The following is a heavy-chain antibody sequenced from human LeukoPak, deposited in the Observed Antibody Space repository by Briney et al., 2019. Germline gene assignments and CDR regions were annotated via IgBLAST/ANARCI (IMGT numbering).Heavy chain of an antibody. J-gene: IGHJ6*03. D-gene: IGHD4-11*01. CDR3: ASDYSQHYYYYMDV. CDR2: MNPNSGGT. V-gene: IGHV1-2*02. Sequence: GASVKVSCKASGYTFTSYDINWVRQATGQGLERMGWMNPNSGGTNYAQKFQGRVTMTRDTSISTAYMELSRLRSDDTAVYYCASDYSQHYYYYMDVWGKGTTVTVSS. CDR1: GYTFTSYD.